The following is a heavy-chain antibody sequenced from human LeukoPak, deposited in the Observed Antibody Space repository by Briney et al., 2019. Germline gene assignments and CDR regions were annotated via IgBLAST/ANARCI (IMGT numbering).Heavy chain of an antibody. CDR1: GYTFTIYY. Sequence: ASVKVSCKTSGYTFTIYYIHWVRQAPGQGLEWMGIINPDGGSTSYAQKFQDRVTMTRDMSTTTVYMELSSLRSEDTAVYYCARDGGYCSGGSCHRGAFDIWGQGTMVTVSS. D-gene: IGHD2-15*01. V-gene: IGHV1-46*01. J-gene: IGHJ3*02. CDR3: ARDGGYCSGGSCHRGAFDI. CDR2: INPDGGST.